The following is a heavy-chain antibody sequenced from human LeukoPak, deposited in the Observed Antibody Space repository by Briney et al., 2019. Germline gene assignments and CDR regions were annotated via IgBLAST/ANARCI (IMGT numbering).Heavy chain of an antibody. V-gene: IGHV1-18*01. CDR3: ARDQAPFYDLLTGYPNFDY. CDR2: ISAYNGNT. J-gene: IGHJ4*02. Sequence: ASVKVSCKASGYTFTSYGISWVRQAPGQGLEWMGWISAYNGNTNYAQKLQGRVTITTDTSTSTAYTELRSLRSDDTAVYYCARDQAPFYDLLTGYPNFDYWGQGTLVTVSS. CDR1: GYTFTSYG. D-gene: IGHD3-9*01.